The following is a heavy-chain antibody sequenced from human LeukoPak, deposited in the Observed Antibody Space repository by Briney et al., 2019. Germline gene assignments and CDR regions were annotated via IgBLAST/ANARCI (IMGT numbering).Heavy chain of an antibody. CDR1: GGSISSYY. CDR3: ARGGGYSYGARFDY. V-gene: IGHV4-59*01. D-gene: IGHD5-18*01. Sequence: SETLSLTCTVSGGSISSYYWSWIRQPPGKGLEWIGYIYYSGSTNYNPSLKSRVTISVDTSKNQFSLKLSSVTAADTAVYYCARGGGYSYGARFDYRGQGTLVTVSS. J-gene: IGHJ4*02. CDR2: IYYSGST.